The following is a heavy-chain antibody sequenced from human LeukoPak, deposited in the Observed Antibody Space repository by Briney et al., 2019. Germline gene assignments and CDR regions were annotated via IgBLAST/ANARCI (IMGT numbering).Heavy chain of an antibody. CDR2: INPSGGST. Sequence: ASVKVSCKASGYTFTSYYMHWVRPAPGQGLEWMGIINPSGGSTSYAQKFQGRVTMTRDTSTSTVYMELSSLRSEDTAVYYCAREILNDYGDYGFDYWGQGTLVTVSS. V-gene: IGHV1-46*01. CDR3: AREILNDYGDYGFDY. CDR1: GYTFTSYY. D-gene: IGHD4-17*01. J-gene: IGHJ4*02.